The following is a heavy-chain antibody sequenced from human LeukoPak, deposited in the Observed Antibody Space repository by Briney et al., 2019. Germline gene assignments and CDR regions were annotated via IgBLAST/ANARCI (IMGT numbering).Heavy chain of an antibody. CDR3: ARAPYSSSPYYYGMDV. CDR1: GGSISSYY. CDR2: IYYSGST. D-gene: IGHD6-13*01. V-gene: IGHV4-59*01. J-gene: IGHJ6*02. Sequence: WETLSLPCTVSGGSISSYYWSWIRQPPGKGLEWIGYIYYSGSTNYNPSLKSRVTISVDTSKNQFSLKLSSVTAADTAVYFCARAPYSSSPYYYGMDVWGQGTTVTVSS.